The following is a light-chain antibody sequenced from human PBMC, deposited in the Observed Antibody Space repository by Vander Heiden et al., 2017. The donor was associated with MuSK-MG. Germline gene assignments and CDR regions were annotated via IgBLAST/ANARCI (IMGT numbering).Light chain of an antibody. CDR2: DAS. V-gene: IGKV3-11*01. CDR3: QQRNNGHPFLT. J-gene: IGKJ3*01. Sequence: ASQSVTRYSAWYKKNPGQAPRLLIYDASNRAKGTKARFSGSGDGTDVNLTINSRELEDFEVYYCQQRNNGHPFLTFGDGTKVDIK. CDR1: QSVTRY.